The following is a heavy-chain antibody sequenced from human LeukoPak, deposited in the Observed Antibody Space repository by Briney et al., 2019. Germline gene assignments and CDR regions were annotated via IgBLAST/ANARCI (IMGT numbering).Heavy chain of an antibody. CDR3: ARETRYYDSSGFDY. D-gene: IGHD3-22*01. CDR2: IYYSGST. J-gene: IGHJ4*02. V-gene: IGHV4-59*01. CDR1: GGSISSYY. Sequence: SETLSLTCTVSGGSISSYYWSWIRQPPGKGLEWIGYIYYSGSTNYNPSPKSRVTISVDTSKNQFSLKLSSVTAADTAVYYCARETRYYDSSGFDYWGQGTLVTVSS.